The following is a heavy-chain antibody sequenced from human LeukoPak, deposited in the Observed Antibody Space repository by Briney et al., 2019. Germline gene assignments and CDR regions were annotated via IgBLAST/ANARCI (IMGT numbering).Heavy chain of an antibody. Sequence: GRSLRLSCAASGFTFSSYWMHWVRQAPGKGLVWVSRINVDGRDITYADSVKGRFTISRDNAKNTLYLQMRSLRAEDTALYYCARALGGNSFDPWGQGTLVTISS. CDR3: ARALGGNSFDP. CDR2: INVDGRDI. V-gene: IGHV3-74*01. J-gene: IGHJ5*02. CDR1: GFTFSSYW. D-gene: IGHD3-10*01.